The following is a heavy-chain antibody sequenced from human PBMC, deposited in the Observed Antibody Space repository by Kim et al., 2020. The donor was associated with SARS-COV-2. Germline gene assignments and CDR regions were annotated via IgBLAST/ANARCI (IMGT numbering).Heavy chain of an antibody. CDR1: TDTFNFYA. J-gene: IGHJ4*02. CDR2: VIPVFGTT. Sequence: SVKVSCKASTDTFNFYAVSWVRQAPGQGLEWMGGVIPVFGTTNYAQKFQGRLTITADESTNTDYMELSSLSSEDTAIYYCARGLRHSNGWPFDFWGQGTLVTVSS. V-gene: IGHV1-69*13. CDR3: ARGLRHSNGWPFDF. D-gene: IGHD5-18*01.